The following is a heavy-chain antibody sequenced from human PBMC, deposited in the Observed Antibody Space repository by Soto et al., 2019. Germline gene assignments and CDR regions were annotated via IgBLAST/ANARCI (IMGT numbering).Heavy chain of an antibody. D-gene: IGHD3-22*01. CDR1: GGSINKYD. Sequence: PAGTLSLTCTDSGGSINKYDWGWVRQPPGKGLEWIGHVSSSGPTKYTPSLESRGTITVGTTKKQFSLKLNSVTAGDTAMYSFGSVWGNYYERSGLYVSWFDPWGQGIMVTVSS. CDR3: GSVWGNYYERSGLYVSWFDP. V-gene: IGHV4-59*01. CDR2: VSSSGPT. J-gene: IGHJ5*02.